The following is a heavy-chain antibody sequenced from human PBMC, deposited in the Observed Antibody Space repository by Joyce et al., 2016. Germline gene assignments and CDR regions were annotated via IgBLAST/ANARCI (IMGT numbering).Heavy chain of an antibody. V-gene: IGHV3-7*03. CDR1: GFTFSSYW. Sequence: EVHLVESGGGLVQPGGSLRLCCVASGFTFSSYWMTWVGQAPGKGLEWVAKIKLDGSEKYDLDSVRGRFTISRDNAKNSLYLQMNNLGAADTAVYYCYNWANDFWGQGTLVTVSS. J-gene: IGHJ4*02. D-gene: IGHD1-1*01. CDR2: IKLDGSEK. CDR3: YNWANDF.